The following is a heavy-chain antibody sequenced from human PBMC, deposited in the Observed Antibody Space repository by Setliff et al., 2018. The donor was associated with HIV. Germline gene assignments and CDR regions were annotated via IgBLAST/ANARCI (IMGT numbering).Heavy chain of an antibody. Sequence: PSETLSLTCAVYGGSFSDNYWSWIRQSPGKGLEWIGEINHSGRTKYSPSLRSRVSISVDTSKNQFSLKLSSVTAADTAVYYCAGSGYDYSGYWGQGTLVTVSS. CDR3: AGSGYDYSGY. V-gene: IGHV4-34*01. J-gene: IGHJ4*02. D-gene: IGHD5-12*01. CDR1: GGSFSDNY. CDR2: INHSGRT.